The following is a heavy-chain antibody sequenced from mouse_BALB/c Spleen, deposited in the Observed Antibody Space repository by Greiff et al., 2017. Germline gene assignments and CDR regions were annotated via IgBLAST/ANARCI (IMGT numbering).Heavy chain of an antibody. CDR2: ISSGSSTI. Sequence: EVKLMESGGGLVQPGGSRKLSCAASGFTFSSFGMHWVRQAPEKGLEWVAYISSGSSTIYYADTVKGRFTISRDNPKNTLFLQMTSLRSEDTAMYYCATPGYAMDYWGQGTSVTVSS. J-gene: IGHJ4*01. V-gene: IGHV5-17*02. CDR1: GFTFSSFG. CDR3: ATPGYAMDY.